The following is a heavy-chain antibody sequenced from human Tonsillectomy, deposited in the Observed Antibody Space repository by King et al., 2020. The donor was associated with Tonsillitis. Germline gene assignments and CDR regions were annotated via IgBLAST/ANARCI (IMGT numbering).Heavy chain of an antibody. CDR1: GYTFTGYY. J-gene: IGHJ5*02. CDR2: INPNSGGT. CDR3: ARDLTYSSGLNFFDP. D-gene: IGHD2-15*01. V-gene: IGHV1-2*02. Sequence: QLVQSGAEVKKPGASVKVSCKASGYTFTGYYMHWVRQAPGQGLEWMGWINPNSGGTNYAQKFQGRVIMTRDTSISTAYMELSSLRSDDTAVYYCARDLTYSSGLNFFDPWGQGTLVTVSS.